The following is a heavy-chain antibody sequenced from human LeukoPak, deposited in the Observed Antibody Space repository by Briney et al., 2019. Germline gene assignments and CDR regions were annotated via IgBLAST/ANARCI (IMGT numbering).Heavy chain of an antibody. CDR2: IRYDGSNK. D-gene: IGHD2-2*01. J-gene: IGHJ4*02. Sequence: GGSLRLSCAASGFTFSSYGMHWVRQAPGKGLEWEAFIRYDGSNKYYADSVKGRFTISRDNSKNTLYLQMNSLRAEDTAVYYCAKAIGVVVPAAKYYFDYWGQGTLVTVSS. V-gene: IGHV3-30*02. CDR1: GFTFSSYG. CDR3: AKAIGVVVPAAKYYFDY.